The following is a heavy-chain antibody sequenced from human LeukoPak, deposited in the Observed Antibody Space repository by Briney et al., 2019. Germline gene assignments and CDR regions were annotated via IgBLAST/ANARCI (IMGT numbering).Heavy chain of an antibody. Sequence: GGSLRLSCAASGFTFNNYAMSWVRQAPGKGLEWVSLIRGGGGGTYYADSVKGRFTISRDNSKNTLYLQMNSLRAEDTAVYYCAREGSSGYYPYWGQGILVTVSS. V-gene: IGHV3-23*01. CDR2: IRGGGGGT. D-gene: IGHD3-22*01. CDR1: GFTFNNYA. CDR3: AREGSSGYYPY. J-gene: IGHJ4*02.